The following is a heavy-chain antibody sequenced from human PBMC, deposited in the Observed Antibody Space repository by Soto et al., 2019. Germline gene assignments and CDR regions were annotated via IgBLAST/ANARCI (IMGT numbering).Heavy chain of an antibody. CDR2: IYYSGST. V-gene: IGHV4-39*01. J-gene: IGHJ4*02. CDR3: ARFYYYGSGSYYNFYFDY. D-gene: IGHD3-10*01. CDR1: GGSISSSRYY. Sequence: SETLSVTCTDSGGSISSSRYYWGWIRQPPGKGLEWIGSIYYSGSTYYNPSLKSRVTISVDTSKNQFSLKLSSVTAADTAVYYCARFYYYGSGSYYNFYFDYWRPGTLVTVSS.